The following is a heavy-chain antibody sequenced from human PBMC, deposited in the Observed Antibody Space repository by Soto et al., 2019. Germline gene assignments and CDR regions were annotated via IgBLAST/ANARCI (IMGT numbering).Heavy chain of an antibody. D-gene: IGHD5-12*01. CDR3: ARALFPDVDIYAMDV. CDR2: IWNDGSNK. V-gene: IGHV3-33*01. CDR1: GFTFRDHA. Sequence: VGSLRLSCAASGFTFRDHAMHWVRQAPGKGREWLAIIWNDGSNKFYAGSVQGRFTISRDNSKNTVYLQMNTLSAEDTAVYYCARALFPDVDIYAMDVWGQGTTVTVSS. J-gene: IGHJ6*02.